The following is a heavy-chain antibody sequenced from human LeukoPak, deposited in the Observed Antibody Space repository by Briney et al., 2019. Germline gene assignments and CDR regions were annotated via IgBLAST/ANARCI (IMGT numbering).Heavy chain of an antibody. D-gene: IGHD3-22*01. CDR2: IYYSGST. V-gene: IGHV4-39*07. Sequence: NPSETLSLTCTVSGGSISSSSYYWGWIRQPPGKGLEWIGSIYYSGSTYYNPSLKSRVTISVDTSKNQFSLKLSSVTAADTAVYYCARAGGYDSSGYYYYWGQGTLVTVSS. CDR3: ARAGGYDSSGYYYY. CDR1: GGSISSSSYY. J-gene: IGHJ4*02.